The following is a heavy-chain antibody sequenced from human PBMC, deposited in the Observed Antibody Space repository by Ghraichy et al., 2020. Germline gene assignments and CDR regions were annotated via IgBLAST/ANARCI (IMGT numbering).Heavy chain of an antibody. Sequence: SETLSLTCAVYGGSFSGYYWSWIRQPPGKGLEWIGEINHSGSTNYNPSLKSRVTISVDTSKNQFSLKLSSVTAADTAVYYCARGPRSATTVVTPPDYWGQGTLVTVSS. CDR2: INHSGST. V-gene: IGHV4-34*01. CDR3: ARGPRSATTVVTPPDY. CDR1: GGSFSGYY. D-gene: IGHD4-23*01. J-gene: IGHJ4*02.